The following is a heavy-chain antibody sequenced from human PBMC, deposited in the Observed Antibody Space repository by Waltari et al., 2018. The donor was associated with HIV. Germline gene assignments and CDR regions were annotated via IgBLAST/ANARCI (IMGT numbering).Heavy chain of an antibody. Sequence: EVQLVESGGGLVQPGRSLRLSCAASGFTFDDYAMHWVRQAPGKGLEWVSGISWHSGSIGDADSVKGRFTISRDNAKNSLYLQMNSLRAEDTALYYCAKDINGVAGYFDYWGQGTLVTVSS. CDR1: GFTFDDYA. V-gene: IGHV3-9*01. D-gene: IGHD6-19*01. CDR2: ISWHSGSI. J-gene: IGHJ4*02. CDR3: AKDINGVAGYFDY.